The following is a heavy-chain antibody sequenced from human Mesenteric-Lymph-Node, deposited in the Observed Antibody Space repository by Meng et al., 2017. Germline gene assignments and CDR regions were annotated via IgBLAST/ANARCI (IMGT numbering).Heavy chain of an antibody. J-gene: IGHJ6*02. CDR2: ISAYNGNT. Sequence: ASVKVSCKASGGTFSSYAISWVRQAPGQGLEWMGWISAYNGNTNYAQKLQGRVTMTTDTSTSTAYMELRSLRSDDTAVYYCAIPSSGDSSGYYSYYYYYGMDVWGQGTTVTVSS. V-gene: IGHV1-18*01. D-gene: IGHD3-22*01. CDR1: GGTFSSYA. CDR3: AIPSSGDSSGYYSYYYYYGMDV.